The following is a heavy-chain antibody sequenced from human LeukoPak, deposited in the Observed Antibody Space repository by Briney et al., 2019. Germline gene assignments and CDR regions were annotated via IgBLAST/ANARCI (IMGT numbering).Heavy chain of an antibody. CDR3: ARDPNGDYIGTFDM. CDR2: ISGSGGST. V-gene: IGHV3-23*01. CDR1: EFTFSSYG. Sequence: GGSLRLSCAASEFTFSSYGMSWVRQAPGKGLEWVSSISGSGGSTQYADSVQGRFAISRDNSKNTLYLQMNSLRVEDTAMYFCARDPNGDYIGTFDMWGRGTMVTVSS. D-gene: IGHD4-17*01. J-gene: IGHJ3*02.